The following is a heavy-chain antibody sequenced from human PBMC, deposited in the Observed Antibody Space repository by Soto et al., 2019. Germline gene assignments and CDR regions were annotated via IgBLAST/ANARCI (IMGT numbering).Heavy chain of an antibody. Sequence: EVQLLESGGGLVQPGGSLRLSCAASGFTFSSYAMSWVRQAPGKGLEWVSAISGSGGSTYYADSVKGRFTISRDNSKNTLYLQMNSLRAEDTAVYYCAKQNDYIWGSYRSRYYFDYWGQGTLVTVSS. J-gene: IGHJ4*02. CDR1: GFTFSSYA. D-gene: IGHD3-16*02. CDR2: ISGSGGST. CDR3: AKQNDYIWGSYRSRYYFDY. V-gene: IGHV3-23*01.